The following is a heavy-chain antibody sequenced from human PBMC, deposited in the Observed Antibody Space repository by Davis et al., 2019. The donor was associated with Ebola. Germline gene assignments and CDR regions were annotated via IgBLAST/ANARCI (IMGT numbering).Heavy chain of an antibody. CDR3: AKGWGPYYYYGMDV. CDR2: ISSSGSTI. J-gene: IGHJ6*02. D-gene: IGHD3-16*01. V-gene: IGHV3-48*03. Sequence: GESLKISCAASGFTFSSYEMNWVRQAPGKGLEWVSYISSSGSTIYYADSVKGRFTISRDNSKNTLYLQMNSLRAEDTAVYYCAKGWGPYYYYGMDVWGQGTTVTVSS. CDR1: GFTFSSYE.